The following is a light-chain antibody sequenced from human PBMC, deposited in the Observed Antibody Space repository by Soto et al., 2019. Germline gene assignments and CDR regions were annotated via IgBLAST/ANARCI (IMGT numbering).Light chain of an antibody. CDR3: SSFTGTSYV. V-gene: IGLV2-14*01. J-gene: IGLJ1*01. Sequence: QSVLTQPASVSGSPGQSITISCTGASSDGGGNNYVSWYQQYPGKAPKLMVCDVSNRPSGVSNRFSGSKSGNTASLTISGLQAEDEANYYCSSFTGTSYVFGTGTKLTVL. CDR1: SSDGGGNNY. CDR2: DVS.